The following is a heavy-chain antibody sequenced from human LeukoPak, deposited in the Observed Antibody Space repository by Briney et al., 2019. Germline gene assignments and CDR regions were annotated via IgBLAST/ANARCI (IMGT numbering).Heavy chain of an antibody. D-gene: IGHD6-13*01. CDR1: GFTFDDYA. Sequence: GGSLRLSCAASGFTFDDYAMHWVRQGPGKSLEWVSLINENGDIAYYGDSVRGRFTVSRDNAKNSLYLQMNSLRAEGTAVYFCTREAAAGIDYWGQGTLVTVSS. V-gene: IGHV3-43*02. CDR2: INENGDIA. J-gene: IGHJ4*02. CDR3: TREAAAGIDY.